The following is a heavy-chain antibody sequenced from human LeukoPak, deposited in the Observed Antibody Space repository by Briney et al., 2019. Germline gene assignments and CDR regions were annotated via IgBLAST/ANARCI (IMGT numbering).Heavy chain of an antibody. CDR2: IWYDGSNK. Sequence: GGSLRLSCAASGFTFSSYAFHWVCRAPGKGLEWVSLIWYDGSNKYYADSVKGRFAISRDNSNNLLYLQMNSLRAEDTAVYYCARDRSTSYYHQYDMDVWGQGTTVTVSS. V-gene: IGHV3-33*01. J-gene: IGHJ6*02. CDR1: GFTFSSYA. D-gene: IGHD2-2*01. CDR3: ARDRSTSYYHQYDMDV.